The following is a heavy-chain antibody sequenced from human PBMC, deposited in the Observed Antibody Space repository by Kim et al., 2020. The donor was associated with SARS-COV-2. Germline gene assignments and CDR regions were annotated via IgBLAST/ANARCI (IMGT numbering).Heavy chain of an antibody. CDR3: ARYRGGPQLQSSYYYYMDV. J-gene: IGHJ6*03. V-gene: IGHV4-34*01. D-gene: IGHD2-2*01. Sequence: RVTISVDTSKNQFSLKLSSVTAADTAVYYCARYRGGPQLQSSYYYYMDVWGKGTTVTVSS.